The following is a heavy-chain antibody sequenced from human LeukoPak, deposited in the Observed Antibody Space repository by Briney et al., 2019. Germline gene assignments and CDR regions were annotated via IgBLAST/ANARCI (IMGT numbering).Heavy chain of an antibody. J-gene: IGHJ4*02. CDR1: GFTFNSYS. D-gene: IGHD6-19*01. CDR3: ARESWTVAGSFDY. CDR2: ISSSSSYI. V-gene: IGHV3-21*01. Sequence: PGGSLRLSCAASGFTFNSYSMHWVRRAPGKGLEWVSSISSSSSYIYYADSVKGRFTISRDNAKNSLYLQMNSLRAEDTAVYYCARESWTVAGSFDYWGQGTLVTVSS.